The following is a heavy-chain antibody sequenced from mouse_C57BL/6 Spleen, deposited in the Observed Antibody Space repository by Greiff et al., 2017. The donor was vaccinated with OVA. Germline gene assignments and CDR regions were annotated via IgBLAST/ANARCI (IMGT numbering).Heavy chain of an antibody. CDR2: INPNNGGT. J-gene: IGHJ4*01. D-gene: IGHD1-1*01. CDR3: ARGIYYYGSSLYAMDY. Sequence: EVKLVESGPELVKPGASVKIPCKASGYTFTDYNMDWVKQSHGKSLEWIGDINPNNGGTIYNQKFKGKATLTVDKSSSTAYMEFRSLTSEDTAVYYCARGIYYYGSSLYAMDYWGQGTSVTVSS. CDR1: GYTFTDYN. V-gene: IGHV1-18*01.